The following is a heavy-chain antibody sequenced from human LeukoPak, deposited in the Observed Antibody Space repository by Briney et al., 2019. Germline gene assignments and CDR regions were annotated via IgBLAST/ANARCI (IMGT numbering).Heavy chain of an antibody. J-gene: IGHJ5*02. CDR2: SDPEDGET. CDR3: ATDFATRLEGDYVRAGFWFDP. V-gene: IGHV1-24*01. D-gene: IGHD3-16*01. Sequence: ASVKVSCKVSGYTLTELSMHWVRQAPGKGLEWMGGSDPEDGETIYAQKFQGRVTMTEDTSTDTAYMELSSLRSEDTAVYYCATDFATRLEGDYVRAGFWFDPWGRGTLVTVSS. CDR1: GYTLTELS.